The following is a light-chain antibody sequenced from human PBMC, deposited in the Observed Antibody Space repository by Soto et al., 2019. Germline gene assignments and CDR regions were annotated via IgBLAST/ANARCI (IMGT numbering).Light chain of an antibody. CDR3: QHSYETPLT. CDR2: SSS. CDR1: QKIRSY. Sequence: DIQMTQSPSSLSASVGDRVTITCRASQKIRSYLNWYQLKPGRAPKPLIYSSSTLHSGVPSRFNGSGSGTDFTLTISGLHPEDFATYYYQHSYETPLTFGGGTNIEIK. V-gene: IGKV1-39*01. J-gene: IGKJ4*01.